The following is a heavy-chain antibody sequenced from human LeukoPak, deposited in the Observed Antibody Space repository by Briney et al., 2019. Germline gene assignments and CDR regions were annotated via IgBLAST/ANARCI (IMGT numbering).Heavy chain of an antibody. CDR2: IYYSGST. D-gene: IGHD2-2*01. Sequence: SETLSLTCTVSGGSISSYYWSWIRQPPGKGLEWIGYIYYSGSTNYNPSLKSRVTISVDTSKNQFSLKLSSVTAADTAVYYCAREVPAARTGVDYWGQGTLVTVSS. J-gene: IGHJ4*02. V-gene: IGHV4-59*01. CDR3: AREVPAARTGVDY. CDR1: GGSISSYY.